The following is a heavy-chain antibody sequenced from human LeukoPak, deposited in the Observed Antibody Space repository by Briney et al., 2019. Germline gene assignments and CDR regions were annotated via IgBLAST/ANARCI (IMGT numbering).Heavy chain of an antibody. Sequence: AGGSLRLSCAASGFTFSNYWMHWVRQAPGKGLVWVSRINSDGSSATYADSVKGRLTISRDNAKNSLYLQMNSLRAEDTAVYYCARDGREMATIDYWGQGTLVTVSS. CDR3: ARDGREMATIDY. J-gene: IGHJ4*02. CDR1: GFTFSNYW. D-gene: IGHD5-24*01. V-gene: IGHV3-74*01. CDR2: INSDGSSA.